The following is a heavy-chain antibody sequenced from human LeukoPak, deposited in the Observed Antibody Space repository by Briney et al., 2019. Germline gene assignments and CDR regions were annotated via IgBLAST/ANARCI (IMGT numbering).Heavy chain of an antibody. J-gene: IGHJ4*02. CDR3: ARDRGGTDDFWSGYYTGYFDY. Sequence: PGGSLRLSCVASGFTFSSYGMSWVRQAPGKGLEWVSAIVPSGVSTYYADSVKGRFTISRDNAKNSLYLQMNSLRAEDTAVFYCARDRGGTDDFWSGYYTGYFDYWGQGTLVTVSS. V-gene: IGHV3-23*01. CDR2: IVPSGVST. CDR1: GFTFSSYG. D-gene: IGHD3-3*01.